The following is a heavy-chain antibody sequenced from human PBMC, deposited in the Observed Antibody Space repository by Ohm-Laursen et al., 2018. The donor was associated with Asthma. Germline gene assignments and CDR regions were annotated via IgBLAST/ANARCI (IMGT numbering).Heavy chain of an antibody. CDR2: ISYDGSNK. V-gene: IGHV3-30-3*01. J-gene: IGHJ4*02. CDR1: GFTFSSYA. Sequence: SLRLSCAASGFTFSSYAMHWVRQAPGKGLEWVAVISYDGSNKYYADSVKGRFTISRDNSKNTLYLQMNSLRAEDTAVYYCARRPHTWGQGTLVTVSS. D-gene: IGHD5-18*01. CDR3: ARRPHT.